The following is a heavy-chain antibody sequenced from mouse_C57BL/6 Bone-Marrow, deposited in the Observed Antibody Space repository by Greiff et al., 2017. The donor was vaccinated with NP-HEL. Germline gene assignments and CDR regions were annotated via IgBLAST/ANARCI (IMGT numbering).Heavy chain of an antibody. CDR1: VFTFSSYA. CDR3: TRVDGYSFFAY. Sequence: EVKLVESGEGLVKPGGSLKLSCAASVFTFSSYAMSWVRQTPEKRLEWVAYISRGGDYIYYADTVKGRFTISRDNARNTLYLQMSSLKSEDTAMYYCTRVDGYSFFAYWGQGTLVTVSA. CDR2: ISRGGDYI. D-gene: IGHD2-3*01. J-gene: IGHJ3*01. V-gene: IGHV5-9-1*02.